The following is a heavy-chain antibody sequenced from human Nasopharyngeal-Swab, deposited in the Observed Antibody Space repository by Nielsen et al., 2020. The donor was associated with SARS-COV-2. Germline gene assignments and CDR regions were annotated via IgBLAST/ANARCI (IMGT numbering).Heavy chain of an antibody. V-gene: IGHV3-30*03. D-gene: IGHD4-17*01. CDR2: IAHDASNE. CDR3: ARDAPAHYGAFY. J-gene: IGHJ4*02. Sequence: PGKGLEWVAFIAHDASNEYYGDSVKGRFSISRDSSKNTLYPQMDSLRGEDTAVYYCARDAPAHYGAFYWGRGTLVTVSS.